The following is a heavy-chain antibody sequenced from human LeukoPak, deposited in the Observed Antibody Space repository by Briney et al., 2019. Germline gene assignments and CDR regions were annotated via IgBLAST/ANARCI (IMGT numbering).Heavy chain of an antibody. V-gene: IGHV5-10-1*01. CDR1: GYIFTSDW. CDR3: ARRLDCSSTACQDAFDI. J-gene: IGHJ3*02. D-gene: IGHD2-2*01. Sequence: GESLKISCKGSGYIFTSDWISWVRQMPGKGLEWMGRIDPSDSYTNYSPSFQSHVTISADKSISTAYLQWSSLKASDTAMYYCARRLDCSSTACQDAFDIWGQGTMVTVSS. CDR2: IDPSDSYT.